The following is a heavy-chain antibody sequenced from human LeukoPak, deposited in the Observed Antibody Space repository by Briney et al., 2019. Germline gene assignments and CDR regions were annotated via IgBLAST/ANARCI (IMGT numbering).Heavy chain of an antibody. CDR2: IYPGDSDT. CDR3: ARHNGGNLPVDY. J-gene: IGHJ4*02. Sequence: AGASLQISCKGSGYSFTSYWIGWVRPLPGKGLEWMGIIYPGDSDTRYSPSFQGQVTISADKSISTAYLQWSSLKASDTAMYYCARHNGGNLPVDYWGQGTLVTVSS. D-gene: IGHD4-23*01. V-gene: IGHV5-51*01. CDR1: GYSFTSYW.